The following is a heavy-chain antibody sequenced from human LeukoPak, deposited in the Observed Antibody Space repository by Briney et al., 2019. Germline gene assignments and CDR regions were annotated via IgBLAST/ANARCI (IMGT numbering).Heavy chain of an antibody. J-gene: IGHJ3*02. V-gene: IGHV3-30-3*01. Sequence: GGSLRLSCAASGFTFSSYAMHWVRQAPGKGLEWVAVISYDGSNKYYADSVKGRFTISRDKSKNTLFLQMNSLRPEDTAVYYCATHFDSSGPDAFDIWGQGTMVTVSS. CDR1: GFTFSSYA. CDR2: ISYDGSNK. D-gene: IGHD3-22*01. CDR3: ATHFDSSGPDAFDI.